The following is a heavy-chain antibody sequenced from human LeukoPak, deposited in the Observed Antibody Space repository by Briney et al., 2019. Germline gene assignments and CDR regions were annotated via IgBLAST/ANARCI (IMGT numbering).Heavy chain of an antibody. CDR1: GFTFSSYA. CDR2: ISGSGGST. CDR3: AKDRTVGASYWYFDL. D-gene: IGHD1-26*01. Sequence: PGGSLRLSCAASGFTFSSYAMSWVRQAPGKGLEWVSAISGSGGSTYYADSVKGRFTIPRDNSKNTLYLQMNSLRAEDTAVYYCAKDRTVGASYWYFDLWGRGTLVTVSS. V-gene: IGHV3-23*01. J-gene: IGHJ2*01.